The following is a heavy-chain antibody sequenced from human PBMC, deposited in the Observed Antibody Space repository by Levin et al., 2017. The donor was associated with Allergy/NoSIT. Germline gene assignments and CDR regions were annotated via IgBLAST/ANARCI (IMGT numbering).Heavy chain of an antibody. D-gene: IGHD6-6*01. V-gene: IGHV4-59*01. CDR2: IYYNGST. Sequence: ASETLSLTCTVSGGSISSYYWSWIRQPPGKGLEWIGYIYYNGSTNYNPSLKSRVTISVDTSKNQFSLKLSSVTAADTAVYYCARGKAARRMDYFDYWGQGTLVTVSS. CDR3: ARGKAARRMDYFDY. J-gene: IGHJ4*02. CDR1: GGSISSYY.